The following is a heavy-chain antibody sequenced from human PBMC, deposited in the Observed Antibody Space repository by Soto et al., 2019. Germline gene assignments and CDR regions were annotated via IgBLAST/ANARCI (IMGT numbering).Heavy chain of an antibody. D-gene: IGHD2-15*01. CDR1: WGSIVGLG. J-gene: IGHJ3*02. CDR2: IYYSGST. Sequence: ILSVRRSVLWGSIVGLGGRCIRQPTVKVLEWMGYIYYSGSTNYTPSLKSRVTISVDTSKNQFSLKLSSVTAADTAVYYCASEREYCSGGSCYTRGALDIWGQGTTVTASS. V-gene: IGHV4-59*11. CDR3: ASEREYCSGGSCYTRGALDI.